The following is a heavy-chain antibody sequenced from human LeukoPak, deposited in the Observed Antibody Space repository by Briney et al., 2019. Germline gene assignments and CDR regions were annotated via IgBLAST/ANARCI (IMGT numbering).Heavy chain of an antibody. J-gene: IGHJ3*02. CDR1: GFTFSSYE. V-gene: IGHV3-48*03. D-gene: IGHD3-10*01. CDR2: ISSSGSTI. CDR3: AREKMVRGVTAFDI. Sequence: GGSLRLSRAASGFTFSSYEMNWVRQAPGKGLEWVSYISSSGSTIYYADSVKGRFTISRDNSKNTLYLQMNSLRAEDTAVYYCAREKMVRGVTAFDIWGQGTMVTVSS.